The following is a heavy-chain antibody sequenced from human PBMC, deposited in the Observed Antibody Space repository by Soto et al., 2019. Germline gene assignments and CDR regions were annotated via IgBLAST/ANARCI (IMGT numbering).Heavy chain of an antibody. J-gene: IGHJ3*02. Sequence: QVQLVQSGAEVKKPGSSVKVSCKASGGTFSSYTISWVRQAPGQGLEWMGRIIPILGIANYAQKFQGRVTITADKSTSTDYMALSRRRSEDTAVYYCERDLPNGCRGGSCYYAGDDAFDIWGQGTMVTVSS. CDR3: ERDLPNGCRGGSCYYAGDDAFDI. D-gene: IGHD2-15*01. CDR2: IIPILGIA. V-gene: IGHV1-69*08. CDR1: GGTFSSYT.